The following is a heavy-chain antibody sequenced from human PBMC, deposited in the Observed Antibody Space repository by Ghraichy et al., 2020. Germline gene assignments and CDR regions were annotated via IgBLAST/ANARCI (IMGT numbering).Heavy chain of an antibody. CDR1: GFSFSSYA. J-gene: IGHJ4*02. V-gene: IGHV3-23*01. CDR3: ARAVWCSDGSCYFDY. D-gene: IGHD2-15*01. CDR2: IGGSGDTT. Sequence: GESLNISCAASGFSFSSYAMTWVRQAPGKGLEWVSVIGGSGDTTYYADSVKGRFTMSRDNTKKTLYLQMSSLRAVDTAEYFCARAVWCSDGSCYFDYWGQGTLVTVSS.